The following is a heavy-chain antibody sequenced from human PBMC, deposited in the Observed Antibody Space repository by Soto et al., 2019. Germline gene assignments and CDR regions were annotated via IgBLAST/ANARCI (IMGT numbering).Heavy chain of an antibody. D-gene: IGHD6-13*01. V-gene: IGHV1-3*01. CDR3: VRRHVSATGIDWFDP. Sequence: ASVKVSCKASGYTFTSYGIHWVRQAPGQRLEWMGWINAANGDTKHSPKFQGRVTITRDTSASTAYMELSSLRSEDTAVYYCVRRHVSATGIDWFDPWGQGTLVTVSS. CDR1: GYTFTSYG. J-gene: IGHJ5*02. CDR2: INAANGDT.